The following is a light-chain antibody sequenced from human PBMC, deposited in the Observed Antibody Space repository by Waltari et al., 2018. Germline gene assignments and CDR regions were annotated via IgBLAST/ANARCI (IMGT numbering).Light chain of an antibody. CDR3: CSYAGSFTLV. J-gene: IGLJ2*01. Sequence: QSALTQPASVSGSPGQSITIPCTGTRSDVGSYNLVSWYQEHPGKAPKLMIYEDSKRPYGGSIRFSGSKSGNTASLTISGLQAEDEADYYCCSYAGSFTLVFGGGTKLTVL. CDR2: EDS. CDR1: RSDVGSYNL. V-gene: IGLV2-23*01.